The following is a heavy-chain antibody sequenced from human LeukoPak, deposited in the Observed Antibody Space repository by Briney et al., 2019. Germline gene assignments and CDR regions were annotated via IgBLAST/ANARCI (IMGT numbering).Heavy chain of an antibody. CDR2: ISSSSSYI. V-gene: IGHV3-21*01. D-gene: IGHD1-26*01. Sequence: GGSLRLSCAASGFTFSSYSMNWDRQAPGKGLEWVSSISSSSSYIYYADSVKGRFTISRDNAKNSLYLQMNSLRAEDTAVYYCARDGGSYYHMDVWGQGTTVTVSS. CDR3: ARDGGSYYHMDV. CDR1: GFTFSSYS. J-gene: IGHJ6*02.